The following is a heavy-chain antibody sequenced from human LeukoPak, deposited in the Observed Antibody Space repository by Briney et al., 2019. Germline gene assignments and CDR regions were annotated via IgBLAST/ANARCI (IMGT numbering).Heavy chain of an antibody. V-gene: IGHV1-2*02. J-gene: IGHJ1*01. CDR3: ATSSGYYVGYIRH. CDR1: GYTFTGYY. Sequence: ASVKVSCKASGYTFTGYYMHWVRQAPGQGPEWMGWINPNSGGTNYAQKFQGRVTMTRDTSISTAYMELSSLRSDDTAVYYCATSSGYYVGYIRHWGQGTLVTVSS. CDR2: INPNSGGT. D-gene: IGHD3-22*01.